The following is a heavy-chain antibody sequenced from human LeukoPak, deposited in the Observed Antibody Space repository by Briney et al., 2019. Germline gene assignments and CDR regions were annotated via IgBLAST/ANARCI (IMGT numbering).Heavy chain of an antibody. CDR3: ARDIDCSGGSCYSDY. Sequence: SETLSLTCTVSGGSISSSSYYWGWIRQPPGKGLEWIGSMYYSGSTYYNPSLKSRVTISVDTSKNQFSLKLSSVTAADTAVYYCARDIDCSGGSCYSDYWGQGTLVTVSS. J-gene: IGHJ4*02. D-gene: IGHD2-15*01. CDR1: GGSISSSSYY. CDR2: MYYSGST. V-gene: IGHV4-39*02.